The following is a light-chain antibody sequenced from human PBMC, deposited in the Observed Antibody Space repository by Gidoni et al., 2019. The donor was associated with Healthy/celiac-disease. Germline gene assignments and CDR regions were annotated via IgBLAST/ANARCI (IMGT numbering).Light chain of an antibody. CDR1: QSISSW. CDR3: QQYNSYSWT. CDR2: DAS. J-gene: IGKJ1*01. Sequence: STLSASVGDRVTITCRASQSISSWLDWYQQKPGKAHKLLIYDASSLESGVPSRFSGSGSGTEFTLTISSLQPDDFATYYCQQYNSYSWTFGQXTKVEIK. V-gene: IGKV1-5*01.